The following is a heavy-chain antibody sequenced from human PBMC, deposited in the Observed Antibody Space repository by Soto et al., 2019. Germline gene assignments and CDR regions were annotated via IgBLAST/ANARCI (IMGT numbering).Heavy chain of an antibody. CDR1: GGSFSDSY. CDR2: ISNSGRT. J-gene: IGHJ5*01. CDR3: ARGRPAIATRWFDS. D-gene: IGHD1-1*01. V-gene: IGHV4-34*01. Sequence: SETLSLTCAVFGGSFSDSYWSWIRQSPGKGLEWIGEISNSGRTYYNPSLKSRVTISGDTSKNQFSLEVRSVAAADTGTYYCARGRPAIATRWFDSWGQGIMVTVYS.